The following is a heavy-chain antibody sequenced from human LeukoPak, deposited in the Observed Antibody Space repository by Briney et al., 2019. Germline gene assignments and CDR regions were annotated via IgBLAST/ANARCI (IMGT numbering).Heavy chain of an antibody. Sequence: GGSLRLSCAASEFIFSGYWMNWVRQAPGKGLEWLANIKQDGSEKQYVDSVRGRFTISRDNAKNSLYLQMNSLGVEDTAVYYCARDGFVGAADYRGQGTLVTVSS. V-gene: IGHV3-7*01. D-gene: IGHD6-13*01. CDR1: EFIFSGYW. J-gene: IGHJ4*02. CDR3: ARDGFVGAADY. CDR2: IKQDGSEK.